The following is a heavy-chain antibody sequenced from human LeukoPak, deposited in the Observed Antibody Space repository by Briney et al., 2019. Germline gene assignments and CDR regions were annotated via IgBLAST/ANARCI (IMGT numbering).Heavy chain of an antibody. Sequence: GGSLRLSCAASGFTFSSYAMSWVRQAPGKGLEWVSAISGSGGSTYYADSVKGRFTISRDNAKNTLYLQMNSLRTEDTAVYYCARGGPGTGVDYWGPGTLVTVSS. J-gene: IGHJ4*02. CDR3: ARGGPGTGVDY. D-gene: IGHD1-1*01. CDR1: GFTFSSYA. V-gene: IGHV3-23*01. CDR2: ISGSGGST.